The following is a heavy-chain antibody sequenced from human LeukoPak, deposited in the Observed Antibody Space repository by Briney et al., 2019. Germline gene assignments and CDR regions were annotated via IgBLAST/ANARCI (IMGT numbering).Heavy chain of an antibody. J-gene: IGHJ5*02. V-gene: IGHV1-2*02. CDR1: GYTFTGYY. CDR3: ARGAVRLGYCSGGSCPVHGWFDP. CDR2: INPNSGGT. D-gene: IGHD2-15*01. Sequence: ASVKVSCKASGYTFTGYYMHWVRQAPGQGLEWMGWINPNSGGTNYAQKFQGRVTITRDTSISTAYMELSRLRSDDTAVYYCARGAVRLGYCSGGSCPVHGWFDPWGQGTLVTVSS.